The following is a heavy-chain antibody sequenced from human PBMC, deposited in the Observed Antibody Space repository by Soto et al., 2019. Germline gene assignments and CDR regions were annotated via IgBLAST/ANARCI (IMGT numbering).Heavy chain of an antibody. CDR1: GYTFTSYG. CDR2: ISAYNGNT. J-gene: IGHJ3*02. V-gene: IGHV1-18*01. D-gene: IGHD6-19*01. CDR3: GRDLKQWRAFDI. Sequence: ASVKVSCKASGYTFTSYGISWVRQAPGQGLEWMGWISAYNGNTNYAQKLQGRVTMTTDTSTSTAYMELRSLRSDDTAVYYGGRDLKQWRAFDIWGRGKMVPVSS.